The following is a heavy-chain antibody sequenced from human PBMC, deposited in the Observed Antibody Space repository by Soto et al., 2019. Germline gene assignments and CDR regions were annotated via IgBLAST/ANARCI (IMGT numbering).Heavy chain of an antibody. J-gene: IGHJ5*02. V-gene: IGHV3-21*01. CDR2: ISSSSSYI. Sequence: RLSCAASGFTFSSYSMNWVRQAPGKGLEWVSSISSSSSYIYYADSVKGRFTISRDNAKNSLYLQMNSLRAEDAAVYYCARDRSSSRRNWFDPWGQGTLVTVSS. CDR3: ARDRSSSRRNWFDP. CDR1: GFTFSSYS. D-gene: IGHD6-13*01.